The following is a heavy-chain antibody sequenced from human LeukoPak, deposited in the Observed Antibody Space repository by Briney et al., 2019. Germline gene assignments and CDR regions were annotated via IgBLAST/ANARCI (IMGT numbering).Heavy chain of an antibody. CDR3: ARGRVPAATDLDP. J-gene: IGHJ5*02. CDR2: VNPNSGNT. Sequence: GASVKVSCKASGYTFTSYDINWVRQATGQGLEWMGWVNPNSGNTGYAQKFQGRVTITRNTSISTAYMELSSLRSEDTAVYYCARGRVPAATDLDPWGQGTLVTVSS. V-gene: IGHV1-8*03. D-gene: IGHD2-2*01. CDR1: GYTFTSYD.